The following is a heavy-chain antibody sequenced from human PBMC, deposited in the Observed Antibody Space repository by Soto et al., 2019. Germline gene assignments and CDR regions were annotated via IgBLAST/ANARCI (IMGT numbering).Heavy chain of an antibody. J-gene: IGHJ4*02. CDR1: GFTFSSYA. CDR2: ISGSGGST. V-gene: IGHV3-23*01. D-gene: IGHD6-13*01. CDR3: ASAVAGIAAVNDY. Sequence: EVQLLESGGGLVQPGGSLRLSCAASGFTFSSYAMIWVRQAPGKGLEWCSAISGSGGSTYYADSVKGRITISRDNSKNTLYLHMNRVGDEDTGVYYCASAVAGIAAVNDYWGQGTMVTVSS.